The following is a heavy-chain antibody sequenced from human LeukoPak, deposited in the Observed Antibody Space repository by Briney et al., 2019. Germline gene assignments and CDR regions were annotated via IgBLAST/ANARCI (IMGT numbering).Heavy chain of an antibody. Sequence: SETLSLTCTVSGGSISSYYWSWIRQPPGKGLEWIGYICYSGSTNYNPSLKSRVTISVDTSKNQFSLKLSSVTAADTAVYYCARDAYYYDSSGYPYYGMDVWGQGTTVTVSS. V-gene: IGHV4-59*01. D-gene: IGHD3-22*01. J-gene: IGHJ6*02. CDR1: GGSISSYY. CDR3: ARDAYYYDSSGYPYYGMDV. CDR2: ICYSGST.